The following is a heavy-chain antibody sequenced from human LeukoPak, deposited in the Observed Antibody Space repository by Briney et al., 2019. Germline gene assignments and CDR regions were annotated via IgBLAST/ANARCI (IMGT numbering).Heavy chain of an antibody. D-gene: IGHD3-22*01. CDR2: INSDGSST. CDR3: ARGPHYYDKSVAFDI. V-gene: IGHV3-74*01. CDR1: GFTFSSYW. J-gene: IGHJ3*02. Sequence: PGGSLRLSCAASGFTFSSYWMHWVRHAPGKGLVWVSRINSDGSSTSYADSVKGRFTISRDNAKNTLYLQTNSLRAEDTAVYYCARGPHYYDKSVAFDIWGQGTMVTVSS.